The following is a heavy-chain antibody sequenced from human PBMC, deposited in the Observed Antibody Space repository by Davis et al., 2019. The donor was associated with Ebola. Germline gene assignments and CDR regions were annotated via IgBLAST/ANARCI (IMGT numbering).Heavy chain of an antibody. J-gene: IGHJ4*02. V-gene: IGHV3-23*01. Sequence: GESLKISCAASGFTFSSYAMSWVRQAPGKGLEWVSAISGSGGSTYYADSVKGRFTISRDNSKNTLYLQMNSLRAEDTAVYYCAKRLPGYSYGFDYWGQGTLVTVSS. CDR1: GFTFSSYA. CDR3: AKRLPGYSYGFDY. D-gene: IGHD5-18*01. CDR2: ISGSGGST.